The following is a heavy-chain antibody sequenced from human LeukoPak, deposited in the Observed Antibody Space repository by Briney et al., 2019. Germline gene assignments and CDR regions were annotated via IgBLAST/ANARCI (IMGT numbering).Heavy chain of an antibody. D-gene: IGHD3-3*01. CDR2: ISGSGGST. Sequence: GGSLRLSCAASGFTFSSYAMSWVRQAPGKGLEWVSAISGSGGSTYYADSVKGRFTISRDNAKNSLYLQMNSLRAEDTAVYYCARDAASGNNWFGPWGQGTLVTVSS. J-gene: IGHJ5*02. V-gene: IGHV3-23*01. CDR3: ARDAASGNNWFGP. CDR1: GFTFSSYA.